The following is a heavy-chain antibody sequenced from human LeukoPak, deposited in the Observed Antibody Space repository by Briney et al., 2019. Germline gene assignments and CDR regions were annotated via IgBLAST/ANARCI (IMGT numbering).Heavy chain of an antibody. J-gene: IGHJ3*02. CDR2: IAARSDPI. D-gene: IGHD3-22*01. Sequence: PGGSLRLSCGASRLTLSTYTMNWVRQAPGKGLEWVSHIAARSDPIYYADSVKGRFTISRDNAKNSLYLQMNSLRAEDTALYHCARTYYYDSSGPPQGAFDIWGQGTMVTVSS. CDR3: ARTYYYDSSGPPQGAFDI. CDR1: RLTLSTYT. V-gene: IGHV3-48*04.